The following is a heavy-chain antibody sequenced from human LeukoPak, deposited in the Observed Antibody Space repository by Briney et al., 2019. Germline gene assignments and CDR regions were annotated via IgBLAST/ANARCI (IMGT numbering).Heavy chain of an antibody. Sequence: GGSLRLSCAASGFTFSSYAMSWVRQAPGKGLGWVSAISGSGSYTNYADSVKGRFTTSRDNAKNSLYLQMNSLRAEDTAVYYCARVGSIAAAGTPDYWGQGTLVTVSS. D-gene: IGHD6-13*01. J-gene: IGHJ4*02. V-gene: IGHV3-23*01. CDR1: GFTFSSYA. CDR3: ARVGSIAAAGTPDY. CDR2: ISGSGSYT.